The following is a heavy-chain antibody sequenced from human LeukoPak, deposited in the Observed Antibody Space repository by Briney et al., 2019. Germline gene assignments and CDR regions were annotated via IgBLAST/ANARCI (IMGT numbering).Heavy chain of an antibody. V-gene: IGHV4-39*01. D-gene: IGHD3-22*01. CDR1: GGSISSSSYY. CDR2: IYYSGST. Sequence: SETLSLTCTVSGGSISSSSYYWGWIRQPPGKGLEWIGSIYYSGSTYYNPSLKSRVTISVDTSKNQSSLKLSSVTAADTAVYYCARQDYDSSGYYSLNYFDYWGQGTLVTVSS. J-gene: IGHJ4*02. CDR3: ARQDYDSSGYYSLNYFDY.